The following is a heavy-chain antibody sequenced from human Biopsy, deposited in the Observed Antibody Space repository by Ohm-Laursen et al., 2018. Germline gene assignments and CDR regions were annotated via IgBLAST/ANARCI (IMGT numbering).Heavy chain of an antibody. CDR3: ARDRGYYSDRTVPGYFDL. Sequence: GTLSLTCSVSGGSMNNYYWNWIRRPPGKGLEWIGYIFYSGTTKYNPSLESRVTISVDTSKNHFSLRLRSVTPADTAIYYCARDRGYYSDRTVPGYFDLWGRGTLVTVSS. CDR2: IFYSGTT. D-gene: IGHD3-22*01. V-gene: IGHV4-59*01. J-gene: IGHJ2*01. CDR1: GGSMNNYY.